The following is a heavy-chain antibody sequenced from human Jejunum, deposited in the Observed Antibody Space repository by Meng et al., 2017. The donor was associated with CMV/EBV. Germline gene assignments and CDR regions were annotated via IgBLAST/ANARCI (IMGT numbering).Heavy chain of an antibody. V-gene: IGHV1-69-2*01. Sequence: CKVSGYTFTDYYMHWVQQAPGKGLEWMGLVDPEDDETIYAERFQGRVTITADASTDTAYMELSSLRSEDTAVYYCAKTRGARLRWFDPWGQGTLVTVSS. CDR2: VDPEDDET. D-gene: IGHD2-21*02. CDR3: AKTRGARLRWFDP. CDR1: GYTFTDYY. J-gene: IGHJ5*02.